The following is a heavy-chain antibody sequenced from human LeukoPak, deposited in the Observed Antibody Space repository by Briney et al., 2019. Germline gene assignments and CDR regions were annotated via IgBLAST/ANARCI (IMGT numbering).Heavy chain of an antibody. CDR3: ARGPNYGGNSKDFDY. D-gene: IGHD4-23*01. CDR2: IHRSGST. V-gene: IGHV4-4*02. J-gene: IGHJ4*02. CDR1: PDSTTSNF. Sequence: SETLSLTCTVSPDSTTSNFWSWVRQPPGKGLEWIGEIHRSGSTNYNPSLQSRVTISIDRSKNQIALELSSVTAADTAVYYCARGPNYGGNSKDFDYWGQGTLVTVSS.